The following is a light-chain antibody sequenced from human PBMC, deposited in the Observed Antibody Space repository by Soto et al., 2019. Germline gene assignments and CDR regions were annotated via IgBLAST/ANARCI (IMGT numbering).Light chain of an antibody. J-gene: IGKJ2*01. Sequence: EIVLTQSPFTLSLSPGDRATLSCRPSQSVSSFLAWYHQKPGQPPTLLIYNVSNRAAGIPARFSCSGSGSDFTLTLSSLEPEDFAVYYCQQRKDCPPVYTFGQGTKLEIK. V-gene: IGKV3-11*01. CDR2: NVS. CDR3: QQRKDCPPVYT. CDR1: QSVSSF.